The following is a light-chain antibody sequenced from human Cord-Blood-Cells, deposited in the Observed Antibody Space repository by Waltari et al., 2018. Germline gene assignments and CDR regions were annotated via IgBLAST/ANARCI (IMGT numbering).Light chain of an antibody. CDR1: QSVLYSSNISNY. CDR2: WAS. J-gene: IGKJ2*03. CDR3: QQYYNTPYS. Sequence: DIVMTQTPDSLAASMVARATINCKSRQSVLYSSNISNYLAWYQQKPGQPPKLLIYWASTRDTGVPDRFSGSGSGTDFTLTISSLQAEDVAVYYCQQYYNTPYSFGQGTKLEIK. V-gene: IGKV4-1*01.